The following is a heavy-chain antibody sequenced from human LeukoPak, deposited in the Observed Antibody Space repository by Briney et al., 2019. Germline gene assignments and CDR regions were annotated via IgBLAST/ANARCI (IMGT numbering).Heavy chain of an antibody. V-gene: IGHV4-31*03. D-gene: IGHD6-6*01. Sequence: TPSETLSLTCTVSGGSISSGGYYWSWIRQHPGKGLEWIGYIYYSGSTYYNPSLKSRVTISVDTSKNQFSLKLSSVTAADTAVYYCARGFGAIPLAARSWFDPWGQGTLVTVSS. CDR1: GGSISSGGYY. J-gene: IGHJ5*02. CDR3: ARGFGAIPLAARSWFDP. CDR2: IYYSGST.